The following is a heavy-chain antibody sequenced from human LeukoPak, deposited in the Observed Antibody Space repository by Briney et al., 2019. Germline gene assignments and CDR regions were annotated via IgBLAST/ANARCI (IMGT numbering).Heavy chain of an antibody. CDR3: ARGRIAAADPDYYYYYYMDV. CDR1: GGSISSYY. Sequence: SGTLSLTCTVSGGSISSYYWSWIRQPPGKGLGWIGYIYYSGSTNYNPSLKSRVTISVDTSKNQFSLKLSSVTAADTAVYYCARGRIAAADPDYYYYYYMDVWGKGTTVTVSS. J-gene: IGHJ6*03. D-gene: IGHD6-13*01. V-gene: IGHV4-59*01. CDR2: IYYSGST.